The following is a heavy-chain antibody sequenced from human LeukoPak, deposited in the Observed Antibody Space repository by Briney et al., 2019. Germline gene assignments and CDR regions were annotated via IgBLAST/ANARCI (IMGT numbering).Heavy chain of an antibody. CDR2: IYHSGST. V-gene: IGHV4-38-2*02. CDR1: GYSISSGYY. D-gene: IGHD1-26*01. CDR3: AAASGSYYYYYMDV. Sequence: PSETLSLTCTASGYSISSGYYWGWIRQLPGKGLEWIGSIYHSGSTYYNPSLKSRVTISVDTSKNQFSLKLSSVTAADTAVYYCAAASGSYYYYYMDVWGKGTTVTVSS. J-gene: IGHJ6*03.